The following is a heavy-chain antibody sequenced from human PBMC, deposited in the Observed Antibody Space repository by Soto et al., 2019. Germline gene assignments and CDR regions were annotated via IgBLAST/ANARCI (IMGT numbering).Heavy chain of an antibody. V-gene: IGHV3-74*01. CDR2: INSDGSST. J-gene: IGHJ5*02. CDR1: GFTFSSYW. D-gene: IGHD6-13*01. CDR3: ARDSVEQQLTPYNWFDP. Sequence: GGPLRLSCAASGFTFSSYWMHWVRQAPGKGLVWVSRINSDGSSTSYADSVKGRFTISRDNAKNTLYLQMNSLRAEDTAVYYCARDSVEQQLTPYNWFDPWGQGTLVTVSS.